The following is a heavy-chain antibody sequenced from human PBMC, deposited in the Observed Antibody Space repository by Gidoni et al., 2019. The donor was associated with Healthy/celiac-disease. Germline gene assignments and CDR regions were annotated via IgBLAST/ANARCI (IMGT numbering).Heavy chain of an antibody. V-gene: IGHV3-7*03. CDR1: GFTFSSYW. CDR2: IKQDGSEK. CDR3: AREALVYYFDY. Sequence: EVQLVESGGGLVQPGGSLRLSCAAAGFTFSSYWMSCVRQAPGKGLEWVANIKQDGSEKYYVDSVKGRFTISRDNAKNSLYLQMNSLRAEDTAVYYCAREALVYYFDYWGQGTLVTVSS. D-gene: IGHD2-8*01. J-gene: IGHJ4*02.